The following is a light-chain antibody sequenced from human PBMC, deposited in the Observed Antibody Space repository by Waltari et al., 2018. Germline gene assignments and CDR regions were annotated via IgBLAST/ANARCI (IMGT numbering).Light chain of an antibody. CDR2: DVS. Sequence: QSALTQPASVSGSPGQSITISCTATSSDVGGYTYVSWYQQHPGKPPKLMIYDVSNRPSGVSNRFSGSKSGNTASLTISGLQAEDEADYYCSSYTSSSTVVFGGGTKLTVL. CDR3: SSYTSSSTVV. CDR1: SSDVGGYTY. J-gene: IGLJ2*01. V-gene: IGLV2-14*01.